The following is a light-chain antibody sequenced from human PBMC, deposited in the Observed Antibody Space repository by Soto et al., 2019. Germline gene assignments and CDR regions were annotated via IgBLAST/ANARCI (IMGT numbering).Light chain of an antibody. J-gene: IGKJ4*01. CDR2: DAS. Sequence: EIVLTQSPATLSLSPGDRATLSCRASQSVSSYLGWYQQKPGQAPRLLIYDASNRATGIPARFSGSGSGTDFILTISSLEPEDFGVYYCQQRNNWVTFGGGTKVEIK. V-gene: IGKV3-11*01. CDR3: QQRNNWVT. CDR1: QSVSSY.